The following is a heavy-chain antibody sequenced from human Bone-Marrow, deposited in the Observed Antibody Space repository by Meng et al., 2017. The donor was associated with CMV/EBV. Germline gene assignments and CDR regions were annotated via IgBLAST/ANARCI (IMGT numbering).Heavy chain of an antibody. J-gene: IGHJ3*02. CDR1: GYTFTSYG. CDR3: ARDHYDSSGYYYVGELDAFDI. D-gene: IGHD3-22*01. CDR2: ISAYNGNT. Sequence: ASVKVSCKASGYTFTSYGISWVRQAPGQGLEWMGWISAYNGNTIYAQKLQGRVTMTTDTSTSTAYMELSSLRSEDTAVYYCARDHYDSSGYYYVGELDAFDIWGQGTMVTVSS. V-gene: IGHV1-18*01.